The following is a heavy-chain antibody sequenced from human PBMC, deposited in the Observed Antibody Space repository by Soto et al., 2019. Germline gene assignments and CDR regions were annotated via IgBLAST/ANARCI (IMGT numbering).Heavy chain of an antibody. Sequence: EVQLLESGGGLVQPGGSLRLSCAASGFTFSNYAMSWVRQAPGKGLEWVSAISGSGTTTYYADSVKGRFTISRDNSKDPLYQEMTSLRAEETALYYWTEGDYDGWYWYFVIWGRGTLVTVS. V-gene: IGHV3-23*01. J-gene: IGHJ2*01. D-gene: IGHD4-17*01. CDR2: ISGSGTTT. CDR3: TEGDYDGWYWYFVI. CDR1: GFTFSNYA.